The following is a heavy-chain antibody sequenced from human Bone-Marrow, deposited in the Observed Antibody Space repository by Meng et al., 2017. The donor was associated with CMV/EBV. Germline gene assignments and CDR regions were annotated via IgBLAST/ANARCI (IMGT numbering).Heavy chain of an antibody. Sequence: ETLSLTCAASGFTFSSYWMSWVRQAPGKGLEWVANIKQDGSEKYYVDSVKGRVTISRDNAKNSLYLQMNSLRAEDTAVYYCASNNDIWSGFLDYWGQGTLVTVSS. CDR3: ASNNDIWSGFLDY. V-gene: IGHV3-7*01. D-gene: IGHD3-3*01. CDR1: GFTFSSYW. CDR2: IKQDGSEK. J-gene: IGHJ4*02.